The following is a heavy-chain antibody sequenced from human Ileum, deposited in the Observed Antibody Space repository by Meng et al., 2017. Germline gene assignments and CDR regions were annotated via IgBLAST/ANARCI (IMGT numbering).Heavy chain of an antibody. CDR3: ARDYWGSLDY. J-gene: IGHJ4*02. CDR2: AANSFDPSP. V-gene: IGHV4-61*08. D-gene: IGHD7-27*01. Sequence: VRLQKSGPGLVGPSETLALMCTVSGGPVSSAAYQWGWIRQPPGKGLEWIGYAANSFDPSPNYNPSLKSRVTISLDTPKNQFSLKLTSVTAADTAVYYCARDYWGSLDYWGQGILVTVSS. CDR1: GGPVSSAAYQ.